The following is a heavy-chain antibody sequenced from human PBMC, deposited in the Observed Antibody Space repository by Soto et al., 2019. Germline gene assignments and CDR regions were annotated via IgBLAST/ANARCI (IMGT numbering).Heavy chain of an antibody. CDR2: IYTSGST. D-gene: IGHD3-9*01. CDR1: GGSISSYY. J-gene: IGHJ3*02. CDR3: ARDQILRYFDWLFRDDAFDI. Sequence: SETLSLTCTVSGGSISSYYWSWIRQPAGKRLEWIGRIYTSGSTNYNPSLKSRVTMSVDTSKNQFSLKLSSVTAADTAVYYCARDQILRYFDWLFRDDAFDIWGQGTMVTVSS. V-gene: IGHV4-4*07.